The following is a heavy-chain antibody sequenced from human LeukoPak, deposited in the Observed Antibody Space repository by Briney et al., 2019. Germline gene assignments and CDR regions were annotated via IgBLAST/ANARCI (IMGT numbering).Heavy chain of an antibody. CDR2: MNHSGST. Sequence: KPSETLSLTCAVYGGSFSGYYWSWIRQPPGKGLEWIEEMNHSGSTNYNPSLKSRVTISVDTSENQFSLKLSSVTAADTAVYYCARGRVVATYYFDYWGQGTLVTVSS. V-gene: IGHV4-34*01. CDR1: GGSFSGYY. J-gene: IGHJ4*02. D-gene: IGHD5-12*01. CDR3: ARGRVVATYYFDY.